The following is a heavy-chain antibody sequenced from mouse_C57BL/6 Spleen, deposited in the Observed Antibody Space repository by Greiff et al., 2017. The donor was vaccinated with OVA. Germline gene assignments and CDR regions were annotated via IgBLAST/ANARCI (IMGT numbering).Heavy chain of an antibody. Sequence: VQLQQPGAELVLPGASVKLSCKASGYTFTSYWMHWVKQRPGQGLEWIGEIDPSDSYTNYNPKFKGQSTLTVDKSSSTAYMQLSSLTSEDSAVYYSARVEDYDAWFAYWGQGTLVTVSA. CDR1: GYTFTSYW. CDR3: ARVEDYDAWFAY. D-gene: IGHD2-4*01. CDR2: IDPSDSYT. V-gene: IGHV1-69*01. J-gene: IGHJ3*01.